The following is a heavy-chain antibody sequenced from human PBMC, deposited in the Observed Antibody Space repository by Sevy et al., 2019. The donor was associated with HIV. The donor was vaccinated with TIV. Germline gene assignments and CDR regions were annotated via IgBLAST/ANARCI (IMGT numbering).Heavy chain of an antibody. CDR3: ATTNDYYDSSGSPFDS. Sequence: ASVKVSCKVSGYSLSQISMHWVRQATGKGLEWMGSFDPEDGETIYAQKFQARVTMTEDTSTDTAYMELSSLRSDDTAVYYCATTNDYYDSSGSPFDSWGQGTLVTVSS. V-gene: IGHV1-24*01. CDR2: FDPEDGET. D-gene: IGHD3-22*01. CDR1: GYSLSQIS. J-gene: IGHJ4*02.